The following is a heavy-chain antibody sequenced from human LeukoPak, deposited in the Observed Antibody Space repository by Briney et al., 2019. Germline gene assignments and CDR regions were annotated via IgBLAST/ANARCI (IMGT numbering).Heavy chain of an antibody. CDR1: GGSLSGYY. V-gene: IGHV4-34*01. CDR3: AREVRRYNDAFDI. D-gene: IGHD1-1*01. J-gene: IGHJ3*02. Sequence: SETLSLTCAVSGGSLSGYYWTWIRQPPGKGLEWIGEINHSGSTNYNPSLQSRVTISVDTSKSQFSLKLSSVTAADTAVYYCAREVRRYNDAFDIWGQGTMVTVSS. CDR2: INHSGST.